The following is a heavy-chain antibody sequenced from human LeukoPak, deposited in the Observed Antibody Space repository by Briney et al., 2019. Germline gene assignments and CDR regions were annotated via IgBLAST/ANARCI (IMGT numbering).Heavy chain of an antibody. CDR3: ARDLTTSWYYFDY. Sequence: GGSLRLSCAASGFTFSSYWMHWVRQAPGKGLVWVSRINSDGSSTNYADSVEGRFTISRDNAKNTLYLQMNSLRVEDTAIYYCARDLTTSWYYFDYWGQGTLVTVSS. CDR2: INSDGSST. V-gene: IGHV3-74*01. D-gene: IGHD2-2*01. J-gene: IGHJ4*02. CDR1: GFTFSSYW.